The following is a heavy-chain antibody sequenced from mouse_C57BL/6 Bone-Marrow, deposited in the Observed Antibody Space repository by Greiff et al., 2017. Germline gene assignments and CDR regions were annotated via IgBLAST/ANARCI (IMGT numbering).Heavy chain of an antibody. CDR3: AREDYYGSSFFDY. V-gene: IGHV5-17*01. CDR2: ISSGSSTI. CDR1: GFTFSDYG. Sequence: EVKLVESGGGLVKPGGSLKLSCAASGFTFSDYGMHWVRQAPGKGLEWVAYISSGSSTIYYADTVKGRFTISRDNAKNTLFLQMTSLRSEETAMYSCAREDYYGSSFFDYWGQGTTLTVSS. D-gene: IGHD1-1*01. J-gene: IGHJ2*01.